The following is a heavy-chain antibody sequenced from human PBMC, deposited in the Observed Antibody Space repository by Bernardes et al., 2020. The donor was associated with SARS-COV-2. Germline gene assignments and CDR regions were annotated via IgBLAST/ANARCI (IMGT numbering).Heavy chain of an antibody. J-gene: IGHJ4*02. CDR1: GGTISSNKYY. Sequence: PLSLTCIVSGGTISSNKYYWTWLLQPAWKGLEWIGRSYSSGSPNYTPSLKSRVTISIDTSKNQLSLELSSVTAADTAVYYCAKSMLLYYDFWSGYSQRGYYFDYWGQGTLVTVSA. CDR2: SYSSGSP. V-gene: IGHV4-61*02. CDR3: AKSMLLYYDFWSGYSQRGYYFDY. D-gene: IGHD3-3*01.